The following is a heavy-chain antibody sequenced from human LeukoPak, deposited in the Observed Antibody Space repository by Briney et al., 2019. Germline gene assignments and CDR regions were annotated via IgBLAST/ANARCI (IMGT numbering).Heavy chain of an antibody. V-gene: IGHV3-7*01. CDR2: IKEDGSVM. CDR3: ARDLWGSYSTGSYLDY. D-gene: IGHD6-19*01. J-gene: IGHJ4*02. CDR1: GFPFTNYW. Sequence: GGSLRLSCAVSGFPFTNYWMSWVRQAPGKGLEWVANIKEDGSVMYYVDSLKGRFTISRDSAQNSLYLQINSLRVEDTAVYFCARDLWGSYSTGSYLDYWGQGALVTVSS.